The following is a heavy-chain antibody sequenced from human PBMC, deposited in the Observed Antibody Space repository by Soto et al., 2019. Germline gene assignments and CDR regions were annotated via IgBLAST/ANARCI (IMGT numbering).Heavy chain of an antibody. CDR3: AKGLSRGGNFL. V-gene: IGHV4-34*01. CDR1: GGSFSGYK. Sequence: SDTLSLNCAAYGGSFSGYKWSWIRQPPGKGLEWIGEINHTGNTNYSPSLKSRVTMSVDTSKNQFSLNLTSVTAADTAVYYCAKGLSRGGNFLWGQGTLVTVSS. D-gene: IGHD2-21*02. J-gene: IGHJ4*02. CDR2: INHTGNT.